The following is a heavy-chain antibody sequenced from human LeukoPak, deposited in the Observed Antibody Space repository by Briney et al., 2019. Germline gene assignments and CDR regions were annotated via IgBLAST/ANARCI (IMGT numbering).Heavy chain of an antibody. CDR1: GGSISSYY. Sequence: SETLSLTCTVSGGSISSYYWSWIRQPAGKGLEWIGRIYTSGSTNYNPSLKSRVTMSVDTSKNQFSLKLSSVTAADTAVYYCARARREYYYDSSGYFRAWFDPWGQGTLVTVSS. CDR2: IYTSGST. V-gene: IGHV4-4*07. CDR3: ARARREYYYDSSGYFRAWFDP. D-gene: IGHD3-22*01. J-gene: IGHJ5*02.